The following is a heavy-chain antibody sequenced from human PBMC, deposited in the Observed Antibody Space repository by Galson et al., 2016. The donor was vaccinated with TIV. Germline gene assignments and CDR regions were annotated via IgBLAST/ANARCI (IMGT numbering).Heavy chain of an antibody. CDR2: VKPSGGTT. Sequence: SVKVSCKASGYIFTSWYIHWVRQAPGQGLEWVGIVKPSGGTTSYAQKFQGRVTMTRDTSTSTVYMELNSLKSDDTAVYYCARGPGYTYGYIFDYWGQGTLVTVAS. J-gene: IGHJ4*02. CDR1: GYIFTSWY. D-gene: IGHD5-18*01. CDR3: ARGPGYTYGYIFDY. V-gene: IGHV1-46*01.